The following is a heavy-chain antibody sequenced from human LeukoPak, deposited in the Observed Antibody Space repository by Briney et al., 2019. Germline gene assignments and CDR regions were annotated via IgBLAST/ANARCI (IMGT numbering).Heavy chain of an antibody. V-gene: IGHV4-30-4*08. J-gene: IGHJ3*02. CDR3: ARTAYYDILTGPWGAFDI. CDR1: GGTISSGNYY. Sequence: PQTLCLTSTASGGTISSGNYYWGSTRQPPGKGQQWNGYISYSGSTYYNPSLKSRVTISVETAKNQFSLKLSSVTAADTAVYYCARTAYYDILTGPWGAFDIWGQGTMVTVSS. D-gene: IGHD3-9*01. CDR2: ISYSGST.